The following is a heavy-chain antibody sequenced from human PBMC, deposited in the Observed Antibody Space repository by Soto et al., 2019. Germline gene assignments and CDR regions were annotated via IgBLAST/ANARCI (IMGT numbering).Heavy chain of an antibody. Sequence: ASVKVSGTASGYTFTSYAMHCVRQAPGQRLEWMGRINAGNGNTKYSQKFQGRVTITRDTSASTAYMELSSLRSEDTAVYYCARDHCSGGSCYLDYWGQGTLVTVSS. CDR3: ARDHCSGGSCYLDY. J-gene: IGHJ4*02. D-gene: IGHD2-15*01. CDR1: GYTFTSYA. V-gene: IGHV1-3*01. CDR2: INAGNGNT.